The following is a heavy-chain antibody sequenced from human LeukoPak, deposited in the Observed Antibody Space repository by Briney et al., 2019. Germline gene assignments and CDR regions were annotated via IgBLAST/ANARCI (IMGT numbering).Heavy chain of an antibody. V-gene: IGHV1-18*04. J-gene: IGHJ6*03. CDR2: ISAYNGNT. CDR3: ARRYCSSTSCSNYYYYMDV. Sequence: ASVKVSCKASGYTFTGYYMHWVRQAPGQGLEWMGWISAYNGNTNYAQKLQGRVTMTTDTSTSTAYMELRSLRSDDTAVYYCARRYCSSTSCSNYYYYMDVWGKGTTVTVSS. D-gene: IGHD2-2*01. CDR1: GYTFTGYY.